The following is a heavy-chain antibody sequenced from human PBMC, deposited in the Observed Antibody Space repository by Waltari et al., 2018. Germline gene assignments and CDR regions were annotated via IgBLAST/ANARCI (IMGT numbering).Heavy chain of an antibody. D-gene: IGHD2-21*02. J-gene: IGHJ6*02. CDR3: ARSYCGGDCYIFDYYYGMDV. V-gene: IGHV3-23*01. Sequence: EVQLLESGGGLVQPGGSLRLSCAASGFTFSSYAMSWVRQAPGKGLEWVSAISGSDWSSTSYADSVKGRFTISRDNAKNTLYLQMNSLRAEDTAVYYCARSYCGGDCYIFDYYYGMDVWGQGTTVTVSS. CDR2: ISGSDWSST. CDR1: GFTFSSYA.